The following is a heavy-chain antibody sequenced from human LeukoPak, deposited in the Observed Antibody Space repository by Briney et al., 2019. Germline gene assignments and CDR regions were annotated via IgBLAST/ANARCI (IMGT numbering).Heavy chain of an antibody. V-gene: IGHV3-23*01. CDR3: AKGYSGYDYAFDI. D-gene: IGHD5-12*01. CDR1: GFTFTNYV. CDR2: ISGSGSRA. J-gene: IGHJ3*02. Sequence: GGSLRLSCAASGFTFTNYVMRWARQAPEKGLECVSVISGSGSRANYTDSVKGRFTISRDNSKNTVYLQMNSLRAEDTAVYYCAKGYSGYDYAFDIWGQGTMVTVSS.